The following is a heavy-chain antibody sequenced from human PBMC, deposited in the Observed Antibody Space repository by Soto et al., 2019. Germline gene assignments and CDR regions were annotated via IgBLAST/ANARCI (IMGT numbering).Heavy chain of an antibody. CDR2: ISAYNGNT. D-gene: IGHD2-2*01. CDR3: ARDPGIVLVPAAISPQRYYYYGMDV. V-gene: IGHV1-18*01. Sequence: QVQLVQSGAEVKKPGASVKVSRKASGYTFTSYGISWVRQAPGQGLEWMGWISAYNGNTNYAQKLQGRVTMTTDTSTSTAYMELRSLRSDDTAVYYCARDPGIVLVPAAISPQRYYYYGMDVWGQGTTVTVSS. CDR1: GYTFTSYG. J-gene: IGHJ6*02.